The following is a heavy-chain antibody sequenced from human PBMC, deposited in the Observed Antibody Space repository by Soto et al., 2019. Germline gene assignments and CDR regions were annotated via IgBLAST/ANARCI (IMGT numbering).Heavy chain of an antibody. CDR2: IWYDGSNK. D-gene: IGHD2-2*01. CDR1: GFTFSSYG. V-gene: IGHV3-33*01. Sequence: QVQLVESGGGVVQPGRSLRLSCAASGFTFSSYGMHWVRQAPGKGLEWVSVIWYDGSNKYYADSVQGRFTISRDNSKNTPYLQMNSLRAEDTAVYCCARDYLVVPQRVIDYWGQGTLVTVSS. CDR3: ARDYLVVPQRVIDY. J-gene: IGHJ4*02.